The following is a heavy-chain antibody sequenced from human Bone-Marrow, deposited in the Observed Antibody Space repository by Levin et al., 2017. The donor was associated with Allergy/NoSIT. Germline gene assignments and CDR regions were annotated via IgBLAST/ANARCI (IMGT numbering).Heavy chain of an antibody. J-gene: IGHJ6*02. Sequence: SLKISCAASGFTFNTHGMHWVRQAPGKGLEWVAFVWADGSNKYYADSVKGRFNMLRDNSKNTLYLQMNSLRVEDTAVYYCTRDPPQSGFCLDVWGHGTTVTVSS. CDR3: TRDPPQSGFCLDV. CDR1: GFTFNTHG. V-gene: IGHV3-33*01. D-gene: IGHD5-12*01. CDR2: VWADGSNK.